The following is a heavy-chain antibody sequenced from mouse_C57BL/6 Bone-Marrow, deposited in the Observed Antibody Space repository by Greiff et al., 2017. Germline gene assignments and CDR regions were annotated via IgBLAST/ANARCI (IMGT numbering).Heavy chain of an antibody. J-gene: IGHJ3*01. Sequence: QVTLKVSGPGILQPSQTLSLSCSFSGFSLSTFGMGVGRIRHPSGQGLEWLAHSWCDDDKYYNPALKNRLTISKDTSKNQVFLKIANVDTADTATYYSARIDGLPRLADWGQGTLVTVSA. D-gene: IGHD1-1*01. CDR3: ARIDGLPRLAD. V-gene: IGHV8-8*01. CDR1: GFSLSTFGMG. CDR2: SWCDDDK.